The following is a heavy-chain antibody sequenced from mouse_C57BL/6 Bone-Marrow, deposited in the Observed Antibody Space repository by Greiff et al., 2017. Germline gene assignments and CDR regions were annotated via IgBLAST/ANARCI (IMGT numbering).Heavy chain of an antibody. J-gene: IGHJ4*01. V-gene: IGHV1-52*01. CDR3: ARNSNYVAMDY. CDR1: GYTFTSYW. Sequence: VQLQQPGAELVRPGSSVKLSCKASGYTFTSYWMHWVKQRPIQGLEWIGNIDPSDSETHYNQKFKDKATLTVDKSSSTAYMQLSSLTSEDSAVYYCARNSNYVAMDYWGQGTSVTVSS. CDR2: IDPSDSET. D-gene: IGHD2-5*01.